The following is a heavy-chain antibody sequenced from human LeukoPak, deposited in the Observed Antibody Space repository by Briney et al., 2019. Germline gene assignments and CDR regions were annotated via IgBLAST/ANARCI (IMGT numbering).Heavy chain of an antibody. Sequence: AGGSLRLSCAASGFTFSDCYMSWIRQAPGKGLEWLSYISSSGSAVSYAGPVKGRFTISRDNAKNSLYLQMNTLRAEDTAVYYCAICRSGGTYCTGGFDYWGQGTLVTVSS. J-gene: IGHJ4*02. CDR1: GFTFSDCY. D-gene: IGHD2-8*02. V-gene: IGHV3-11*04. CDR3: AICRSGGTYCTGGFDY. CDR2: ISSSGSAV.